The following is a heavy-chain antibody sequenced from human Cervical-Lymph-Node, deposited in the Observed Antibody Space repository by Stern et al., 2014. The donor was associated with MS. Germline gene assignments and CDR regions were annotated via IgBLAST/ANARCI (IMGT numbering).Heavy chain of an antibody. CDR3: AKDVSPCRDLLAAMLGD. V-gene: IGHV3-9*01. D-gene: IGHD2-8*02. CDR2: LTWNGDRV. CDR1: GFIFVGYA. Sequence: EVQLVESGGGVVQPGRSLTLSCAASGFIFVGYAMHWVRRAPGTGLEWVSGLTWNGDRVHYADSLRGRFTTSRDYANRTPYLQMNNLRPEDTAFYYCAKDVSPCRDLLAAMLGDWGQGTLVTVSS. J-gene: IGHJ4*02.